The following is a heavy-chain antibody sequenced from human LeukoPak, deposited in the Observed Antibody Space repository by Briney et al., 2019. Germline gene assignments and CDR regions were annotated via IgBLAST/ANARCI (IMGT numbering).Heavy chain of an antibody. CDR3: GSRNIAADWFDP. V-gene: IGHV4-39*07. D-gene: IGHD6-13*01. CDR1: GASLTSSASY. CDR2: INHSGST. J-gene: IGHJ5*02. Sequence: SETLSLTCTVAGASLTSSASYWGWIRQPPGKGLEWIGEINHSGSTNYNPSLKSRVTISVDTSKSQFSLKLSSVTAADTAVYYCGSRNIAADWFDPWGQGTLVTVSS.